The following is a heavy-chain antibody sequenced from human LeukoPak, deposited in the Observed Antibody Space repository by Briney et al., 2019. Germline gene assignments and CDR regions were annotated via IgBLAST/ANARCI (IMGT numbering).Heavy chain of an antibody. D-gene: IGHD2-2*01. CDR2: ISNDGSHQ. J-gene: IGHJ4*02. V-gene: IGHV3-30*18. CDR1: GFTFSRYG. CDR3: AKDFLPAALDY. Sequence: GGSLRLSCAASGFTFSRYGMHWVRQAPGKGLEWVAVISNDGSHQYYADSVKGRFTISRDNSKNTLYLQVNSLRVEDTAVYYCAKDFLPAALDYWGQGILVTVSS.